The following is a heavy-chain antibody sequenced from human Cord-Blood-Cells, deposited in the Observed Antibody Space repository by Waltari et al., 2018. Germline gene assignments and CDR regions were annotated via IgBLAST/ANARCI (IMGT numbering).Heavy chain of an antibody. CDR2: IIPIFGTA. CDR3: ARDGSSGWYWFDP. D-gene: IGHD6-19*01. V-gene: IGHV1-69*01. CDR1: GATSSSYP. J-gene: IGHJ5*02. Sequence: QVQLVQSGAEVRKPGSSLMVSCKAPGATSSSYPISWVRQAPGQGLEWMGGIIPIFGTANYAQKFQGRVTITADESTSTAYMELSSLRSEDTAVYYCARDGSSGWYWFDPWGQGTLVTVSS.